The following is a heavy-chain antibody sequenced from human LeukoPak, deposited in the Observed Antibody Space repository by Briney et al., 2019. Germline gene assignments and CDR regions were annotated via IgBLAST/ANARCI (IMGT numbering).Heavy chain of an antibody. CDR1: GASFNSDDQY. CDR3: SSLGYYDSSSGYFAAFDI. D-gene: IGHD3-22*01. Sequence: SQTLSLTCTVSGASFNSDDQYWNWIRQSPGKGLEWIGSIHPSGMLYNNPSLESRVTMSRDTSKNQFSLNLNSVTAADTAVYFCSSLGYYDSSSGYFAAFDIWGQGAMVTVSS. CDR2: IHPSGML. J-gene: IGHJ3*02. V-gene: IGHV4-31*03.